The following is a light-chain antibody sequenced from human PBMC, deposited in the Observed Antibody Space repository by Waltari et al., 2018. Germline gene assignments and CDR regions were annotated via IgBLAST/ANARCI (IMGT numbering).Light chain of an antibody. CDR1: QDVSNF. V-gene: IGKV1-33*01. CDR3: QQYDNLPKT. J-gene: IGKJ4*01. CDR2: DAS. Sequence: DINLTQSPSLLSASVGDSVITTCQASQDVSNFLNWYQHKPGGAPTLLIYDASNLNTGVTSRFSGSGSGTEFTFTISSLQLEDVATYYCQQYDNLPKTFGGGTKVEIK.